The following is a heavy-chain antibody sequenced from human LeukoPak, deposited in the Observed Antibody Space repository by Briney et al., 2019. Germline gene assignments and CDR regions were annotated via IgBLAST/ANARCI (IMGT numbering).Heavy chain of an antibody. CDR3: TLIQGWGSGSYYRDF. V-gene: IGHV3-15*01. CDR2: VKSRSAGETT. Sequence: GGSLRLSCGASGFSISNDWMMGVPEAPGKALEWVARVKSRSAGETTDYAEPVKGRFTIARDDSKNTLYLQLNSLKTEDTALYYCTLIQGWGSGSYYRDFWGQGTLVTVSS. CDR1: GFSISNDW. J-gene: IGHJ4*02. D-gene: IGHD3-10*01.